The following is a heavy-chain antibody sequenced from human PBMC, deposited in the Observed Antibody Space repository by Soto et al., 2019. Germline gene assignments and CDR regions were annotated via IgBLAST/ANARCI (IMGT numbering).Heavy chain of an antibody. Sequence: ASVKVSCKASGYTFTTYGFNWVRQAPGQGLEWMGWISPYNGDTNYAQNFQGRVTLTTDTSTSTAYMELRSLTSDDTAVYYCARTPRAQMVVLEAATRFDYWGQGTLVTVSS. D-gene: IGHD2-15*01. CDR1: GYTFTTYG. V-gene: IGHV1-18*04. CDR3: ARTPRAQMVVLEAATRFDY. J-gene: IGHJ4*02. CDR2: ISPYNGDT.